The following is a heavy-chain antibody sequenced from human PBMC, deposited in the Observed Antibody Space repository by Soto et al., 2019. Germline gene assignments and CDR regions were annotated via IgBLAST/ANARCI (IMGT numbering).Heavy chain of an antibody. J-gene: IGHJ4*02. CDR2: IYYSGST. CDR3: ATKNGAFDY. D-gene: IGHD3-10*01. Sequence: QLQLQESGPGLVKPSETLSLTCTVSGGSISSSSHYWGWIRQPPGKGLEWIGTIYYSGSTYYNPSLKSRVTMSADTSINQLSLKLTSVTAADTAVYYCATKNGAFDYWGQGTLVTVSS. V-gene: IGHV4-39*01. CDR1: GGSISSSSHY.